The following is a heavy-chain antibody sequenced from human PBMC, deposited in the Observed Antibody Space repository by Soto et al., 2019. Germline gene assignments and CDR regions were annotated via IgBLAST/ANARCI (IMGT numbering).Heavy chain of an antibody. V-gene: IGHV1-58*01. CDR1: GFTFTSSA. D-gene: IGHD1-26*01. J-gene: IGHJ6*02. Sequence: QMQLVQSGPEVKKPGTSVKVSCKASGFTFTSSAVQWVRQARGQRLEWIGWIVVGSGNANYAQKFQERVTITRDMSTSTANMKLSSLRSDDTAVYYGAASPASQWELLDYYYGMDVWGQGTTVTVSS. CDR2: IVVGSGNA. CDR3: AASPASQWELLDYYYGMDV.